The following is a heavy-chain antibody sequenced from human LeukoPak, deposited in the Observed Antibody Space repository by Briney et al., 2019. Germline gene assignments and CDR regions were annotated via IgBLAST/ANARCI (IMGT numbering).Heavy chain of an antibody. CDR2: INHSGGT. CDR1: GGSFSGYY. Sequence: PSETLSLTCAVYGGSFSGYYWSWIRQPPGKGLEWIGEINHSGGTNYNPSLKSRVTISVDTSKNQFSLKLSSVTAADTAVYYCASVGNPSYYYYMDVWGKGTTVTVSS. D-gene: IGHD2-15*01. J-gene: IGHJ6*03. V-gene: IGHV4-34*01. CDR3: ASVGNPSYYYYMDV.